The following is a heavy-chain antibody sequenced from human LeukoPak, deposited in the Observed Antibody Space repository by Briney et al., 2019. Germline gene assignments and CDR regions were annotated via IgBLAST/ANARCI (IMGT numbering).Heavy chain of an antibody. CDR1: GFTFSSYA. Sequence: GGSLRLSCAASGFTFSSYAMSWVRQAPGKGLEWVSRISGSGGSTYYTDSVKGRFTISRDNSKNTLYLQMNSQRAEDTALYYCATPHTGPGGGTNYPPHYWGQGTLVTVSS. V-gene: IGHV3-23*01. D-gene: IGHD3-10*01. J-gene: IGHJ4*02. CDR3: ATPHTGPGGGTNYPPHY. CDR2: ISGSGGST.